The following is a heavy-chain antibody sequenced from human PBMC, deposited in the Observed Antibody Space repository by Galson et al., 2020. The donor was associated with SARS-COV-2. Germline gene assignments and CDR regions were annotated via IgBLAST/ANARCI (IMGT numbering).Heavy chain of an antibody. D-gene: IGHD6-19*01. CDR3: ARDMKGSGWSFDY. Sequence: GESLKISCVASGFTFGSFALNWVRQAPGKGLEWVSYISSSSGTIHYADSVKGRFTISRDNAKNSLSLQMNSLRDEDTAVYYCARDMKGSGWSFDYWGQGTLVTVSS. CDR2: ISSSSGTI. V-gene: IGHV3-48*02. CDR1: GFTFGSFA. J-gene: IGHJ4*02.